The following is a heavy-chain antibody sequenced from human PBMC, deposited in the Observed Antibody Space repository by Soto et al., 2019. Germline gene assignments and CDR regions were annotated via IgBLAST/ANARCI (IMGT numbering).Heavy chain of an antibody. D-gene: IGHD5-18*01. CDR3: AREEPRGYSYGYLRYYYGMDV. CDR2: IYYSGST. V-gene: IGHV4-31*03. CDR1: GGSISSGGYY. J-gene: IGHJ6*02. Sequence: PSETLSLTCTVSGGSISSGGYYWSWIRQHPGKGLEWIGYIYYSGSTYYNPSLKSRVTISVDTSKNQFSLKLSSVTAADTAVYYCAREEPRGYSYGYLRYYYGMDVWGQGTTVTVSS.